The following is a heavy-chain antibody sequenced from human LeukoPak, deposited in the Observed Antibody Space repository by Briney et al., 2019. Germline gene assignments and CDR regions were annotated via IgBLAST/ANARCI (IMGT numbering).Heavy chain of an antibody. CDR1: GGSFSGYY. CDR2: INHSGST. Sequence: PSETLSLTCAVYGGSFSGYYWSWIRQPPGKGLEWIGEINHSGSTNYNPSLKGRVTISVDTSKNQFSLKLSSVTAADTAVYYCARAMDDSDVWGQGTTVTVSS. J-gene: IGHJ6*02. CDR3: ARAMDDSDV. V-gene: IGHV4-34*01. D-gene: IGHD2-2*03.